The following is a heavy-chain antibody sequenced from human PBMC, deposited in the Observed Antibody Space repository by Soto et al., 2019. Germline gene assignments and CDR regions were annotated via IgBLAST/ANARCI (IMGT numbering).Heavy chain of an antibody. Sequence: GASVKVSCKASGYTFSGYDINWVRQATGQGLEWMGWMNPNSGNTGYAQKFQGRVTMTRNTSITTAYMELSRLSSEETPLPHCATVFRDISVIESLRHWG. CDR1: GYTFSGYD. V-gene: IGHV1-8*01. D-gene: IGHD3-22*01. CDR2: MNPNSGNT. CDR3: ATVFRDISVIESLRH. J-gene: IGHJ1*01.